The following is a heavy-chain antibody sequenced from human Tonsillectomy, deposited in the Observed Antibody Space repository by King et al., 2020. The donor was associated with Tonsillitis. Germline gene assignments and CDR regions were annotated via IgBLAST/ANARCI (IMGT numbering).Heavy chain of an antibody. CDR3: ARALGAGIWFDP. CDR1: GGSISSTNYC. V-gene: IGHV4-39*07. D-gene: IGHD3-10*01. Sequence: QLQESGPRLVKPSETLSLTCTVSGGSISSTNYCWGWIRQPPGKGLEWTGSICYSGSTYYNPSLKSRVSISEDTFKNQFSLKLSSVTAADTAVYYCARALGAGIWFDPWGQGTLVTVSS. CDR2: ICYSGST. J-gene: IGHJ5*02.